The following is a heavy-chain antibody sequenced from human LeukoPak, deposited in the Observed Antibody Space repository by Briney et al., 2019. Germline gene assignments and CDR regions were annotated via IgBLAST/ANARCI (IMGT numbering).Heavy chain of an antibody. CDR1: GYTFTGYY. V-gene: IGHV1-2*02. CDR3: ARDRLELQYYYYYMDV. D-gene: IGHD1-7*01. J-gene: IGHJ6*03. CDR2: INPNSGGT. Sequence: ASVKVSCKASGYTFTGYYMHWVRQAPGQGLEWMGWINPNSGGTNYAQKFQGRVTMTRDTSISTAYMELSRLGSDDTAVYYCARDRLELQYYYYYMDVWGKGTTVTVSS.